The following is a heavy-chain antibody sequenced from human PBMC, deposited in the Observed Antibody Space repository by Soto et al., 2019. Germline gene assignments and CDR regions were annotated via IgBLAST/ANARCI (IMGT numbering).Heavy chain of an antibody. Sequence: EVQLVESGGGLVQPGGSLRLSCAASGFTFSNYWMYWVRQAPGKGLVWVSRINSDGSVSSYADSVEGRLTISRDNVKNTLYLQMNSLRAEDTAVYYCARGDCVGGPCYSLAGSFYYYMDVWGKGTTVTVS. CDR3: ARGDCVGGPCYSLAGSFYYYMDV. J-gene: IGHJ6*03. V-gene: IGHV3-74*01. CDR2: INSDGSVS. D-gene: IGHD2-15*01. CDR1: GFTFSNYW.